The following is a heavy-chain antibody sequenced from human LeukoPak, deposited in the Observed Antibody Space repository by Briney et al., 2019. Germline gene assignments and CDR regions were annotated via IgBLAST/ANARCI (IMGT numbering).Heavy chain of an antibody. CDR2: ISGSGGST. V-gene: IGHV3-23*01. D-gene: IGHD6-19*01. Sequence: GGSLRLSCAASGFTFSSYAMSWVRQAPGKGLEWVSSISGSGGSTNYSDSVKGRFTISRDTSKNTLYLQLNSLRAEDTAVYYCAKDRSSGWYDAFDIWGQGTMVIVSS. J-gene: IGHJ3*02. CDR1: GFTFSSYA. CDR3: AKDRSSGWYDAFDI.